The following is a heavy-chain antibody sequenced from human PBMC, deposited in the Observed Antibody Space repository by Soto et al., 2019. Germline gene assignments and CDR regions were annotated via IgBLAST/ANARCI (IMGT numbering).Heavy chain of an antibody. Sequence: PSETLSLTCTVSGGSISSGGYYWSWIRQHPGKGLEWIGYIYYSGSTYYNPSLKSRVTISVDTSKNQFSLKLSSVTAADTAVYYCARITSGLFDYWGQGTLVTVSS. J-gene: IGHJ4*02. CDR3: ARITSGLFDY. CDR1: GGSISSGGYY. CDR2: IYYSGST. D-gene: IGHD3-10*01. V-gene: IGHV4-31*03.